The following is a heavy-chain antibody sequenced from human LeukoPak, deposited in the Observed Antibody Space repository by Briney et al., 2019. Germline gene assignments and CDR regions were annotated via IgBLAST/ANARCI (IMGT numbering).Heavy chain of an antibody. CDR3: ATYTSDRASFDY. CDR2: IYTSGST. V-gene: IGHV4-4*07. D-gene: IGHD3-22*01. J-gene: IGHJ4*02. CDR1: GGSISSYY. Sequence: SETLSLTCTVSGGSISSYYWSWIRQPAGKGLEWIGRIYTSGSTNYNPSLKSRVTMSVDTSKNQFSLKLSSVTTADTAVHYCATYTSDRASFDYWGQGTLVTVSS.